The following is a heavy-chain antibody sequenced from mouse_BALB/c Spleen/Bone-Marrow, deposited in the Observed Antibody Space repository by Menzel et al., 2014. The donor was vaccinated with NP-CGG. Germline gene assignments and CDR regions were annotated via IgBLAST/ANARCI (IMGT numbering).Heavy chain of an antibody. CDR2: INPSSGYT. CDR1: GYAFTSYT. V-gene: IGHV1-4*02. J-gene: IGHJ3*01. CDR3: AREARTGAWFTY. D-gene: IGHD4-1*01. Sequence: LQESGAELARPGASVKMSCKASGYAFTSYTIQWVKQRPGQGLEWIGYINPSSGYTDYNQKFKDKTTLTADESSNTAYMQLTSLTSEDSAVYSCAREARTGAWFTYWGQGTLVTVSA.